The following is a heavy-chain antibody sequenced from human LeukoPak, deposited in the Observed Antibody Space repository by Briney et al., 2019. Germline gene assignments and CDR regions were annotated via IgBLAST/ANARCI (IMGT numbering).Heavy chain of an antibody. CDR2: INPNSGGT. Sequence: ASVKVSCKASGYTFTCYYMHWVRQAPGQGLEWMGWINPNSGGTNYAQKFQGRVTMTRDTSISTAYMELSRLRSDDTAVYYCARATITFGGVIVIAFDYWGQGTLVTVSS. J-gene: IGHJ4*02. D-gene: IGHD3-16*02. V-gene: IGHV1-2*02. CDR1: GYTFTCYY. CDR3: ARATITFGGVIVIAFDY.